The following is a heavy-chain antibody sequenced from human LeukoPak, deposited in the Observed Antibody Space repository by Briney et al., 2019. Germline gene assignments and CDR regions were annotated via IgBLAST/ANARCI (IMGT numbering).Heavy chain of an antibody. Sequence: PGGSLRLSCAASGFTFSSYSMNWVRQAPGKWLEWVSSISSSSSSIYYADSVKGRFTISRDNAKNSLYLQMNSLRAEDTAVYYCARDPEYSSSSREFDYWGQGTLVTVSS. D-gene: IGHD6-6*01. CDR2: ISSSSSSI. J-gene: IGHJ4*02. CDR1: GFTFSSYS. CDR3: ARDPEYSSSSREFDY. V-gene: IGHV3-21*01.